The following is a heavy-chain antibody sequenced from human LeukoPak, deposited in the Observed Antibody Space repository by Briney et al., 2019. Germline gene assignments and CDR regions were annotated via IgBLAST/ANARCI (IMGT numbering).Heavy chain of an antibody. Sequence: GGSLRLSCAASGFTFSSYAMHWVRQAPGKGLEWVAVISYDGSNKYYADSVKGRFTISRDNSKNTLYLQMNSLRAEDTAVYYCARPQWGIDYWGQGTLVTVSS. D-gene: IGHD3-16*01. V-gene: IGHV3-30-3*01. CDR2: ISYDGSNK. CDR3: ARPQWGIDY. CDR1: GFTFSSYA. J-gene: IGHJ4*02.